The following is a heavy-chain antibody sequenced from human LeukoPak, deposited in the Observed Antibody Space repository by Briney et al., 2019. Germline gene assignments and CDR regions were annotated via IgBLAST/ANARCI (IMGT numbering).Heavy chain of an antibody. V-gene: IGHV4-59*01. CDR1: GGSISSYY. CDR3: ARAVAGRGWFDP. CDR2: IYYSGST. J-gene: IGHJ5*02. D-gene: IGHD6-19*01. Sequence: SETLSLTCTVSGGSISSYYWSWIRQPSGKGLEWIGYIYYSGSTNYNPSLKSRVTISVDTSKNQFSLKLSSVTAADTAVYYCARAVAGRGWFDPWGQGTLVTVSS.